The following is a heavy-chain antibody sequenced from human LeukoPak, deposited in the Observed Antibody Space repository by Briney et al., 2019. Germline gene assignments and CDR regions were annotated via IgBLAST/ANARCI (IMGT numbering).Heavy chain of an antibody. CDR3: ARSVVTLYWYFDL. CDR1: GGSISGNY. J-gene: IGHJ2*01. CDR2: IYYSGST. D-gene: IGHD4-23*01. Sequence: SETLSLTCTVSGGSISGNYYNWIRQPPGKGLEWMGYIYYSGSTNYNPSLKSRVTISLDTSKNQFSMKLSSVTTADTAVYYCARSVVTLYWYFDLWGRGTLVTVSS. V-gene: IGHV4-59*01.